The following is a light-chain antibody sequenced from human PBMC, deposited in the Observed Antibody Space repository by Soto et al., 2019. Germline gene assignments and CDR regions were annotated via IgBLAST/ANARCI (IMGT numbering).Light chain of an antibody. J-gene: IGLJ2*01. V-gene: IGLV1-40*01. CDR1: SSNIGAGYD. CDR3: QSYDSSLSGHVV. CDR2: GNS. Sequence: VLTQPPSVSGAPGQRVTISCTGSSSNIGAGYDVHWYQQLPGTAPKLLIYGNSNRPSGVPDRFSGSKSGTSASLAITGLQAEDEADYYCQSYDSSLSGHVVFGGGTKVTVL.